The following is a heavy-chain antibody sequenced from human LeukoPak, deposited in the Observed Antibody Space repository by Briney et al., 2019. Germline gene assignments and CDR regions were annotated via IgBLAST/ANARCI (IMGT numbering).Heavy chain of an antibody. J-gene: IGHJ6*03. CDR1: GGSISSGSYY. CDR3: ARLHGSGSYYSYYYYYMDV. D-gene: IGHD3-10*01. V-gene: IGHV4-39*07. CDR2: IYYSGRT. Sequence: SETLSLTCTVSGGSISSGSYYWGWIRQPPGKGLEWLGCIYYSGRTYYHPSLKSRVTISVDTSKNQFSLKLSSVTAADTAVYYCARLHGSGSYYSYYYYYMDVWGKGTTVTISS.